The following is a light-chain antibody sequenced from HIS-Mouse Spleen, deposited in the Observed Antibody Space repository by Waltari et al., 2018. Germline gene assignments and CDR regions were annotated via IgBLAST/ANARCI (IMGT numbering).Light chain of an antibody. CDR1: SLRSYY. V-gene: IGLV3-19*01. J-gene: IGLJ2*01. CDR3: NSRDSSGNHVV. Sequence: SSELTQDPAVSVALGQTVRITCQGDSLRSYYASWYQQKPGQAPVLVIYGTNNRPPGIPDRFSGSSSGNTASLTITGAQAEDEADYYCNSRDSSGNHVVFGGGTKLTVL. CDR2: GTN.